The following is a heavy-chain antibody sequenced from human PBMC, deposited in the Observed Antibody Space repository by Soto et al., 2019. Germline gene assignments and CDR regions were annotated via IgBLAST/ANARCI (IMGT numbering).Heavy chain of an antibody. Sequence: SQTLSLTCAISGDSASSNSAAWNWIRQSPSRGLEWLGRTYYRSKWYNDYAVSVKSRITINPDTSKNQFSLQLNCVTPEDTAVYYCARVSTAMGGTWFDYWGQGTMVTVSS. CDR3: ARVSTAMGGTWFDY. V-gene: IGHV6-1*01. J-gene: IGHJ4*02. D-gene: IGHD5-18*01. CDR1: GDSASSNSAA. CDR2: TYYRSKWYN.